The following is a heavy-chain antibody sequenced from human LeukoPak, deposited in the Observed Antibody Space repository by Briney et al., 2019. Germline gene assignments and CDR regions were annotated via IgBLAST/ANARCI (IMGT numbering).Heavy chain of an antibody. CDR2: ISGSGGST. CDR3: AKEENRADSGYYFDY. D-gene: IGHD3-22*01. CDR1: RFTVSNNY. V-gene: IGHV3-23*01. J-gene: IGHJ4*02. Sequence: GGSLRLSCAASRFTVSNNYMSWVRQAPGKGLEWVSAISGSGGSTYYADSVKGRFTISRDNSKNTLYLQMNSLRAEDTAVYYCAKEENRADSGYYFDYWGQGTLVTVSS.